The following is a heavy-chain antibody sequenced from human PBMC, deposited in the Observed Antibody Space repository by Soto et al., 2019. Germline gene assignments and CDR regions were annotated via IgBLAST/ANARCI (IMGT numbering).Heavy chain of an antibody. D-gene: IGHD3-3*01. CDR1: GGSVSSGSYY. Sequence: PSETLSLTCTVSGGSVSSGSYYWSWIRQPPGKGREWIGYIYYSGSTNYNPSLKSRVTISVDTSKNQFSLKLSSVTAADTAVYYCARWNGLEWSFNWFDPWGQGTLVTVS. CDR2: IYYSGST. V-gene: IGHV4-61*01. CDR3: ARWNGLEWSFNWFDP. J-gene: IGHJ5*02.